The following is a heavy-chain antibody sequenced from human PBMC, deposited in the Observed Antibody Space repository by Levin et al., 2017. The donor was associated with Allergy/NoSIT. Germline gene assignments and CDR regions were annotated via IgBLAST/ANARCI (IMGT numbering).Heavy chain of an antibody. D-gene: IGHD3-3*01. Sequence: ASVKVSCKASGYTFTSYDINWVRQATGQGLEWMGWMNPNSGNTGYAQKFQGRVTMTRNTSISTAYMELSSLRSEDTAVYYCARAPPGGPIYDFWSGYGLNDGMDVWGQGTTVTVSS. CDR1: GYTFTSYD. J-gene: IGHJ6*02. V-gene: IGHV1-8*01. CDR3: ARAPPGGPIYDFWSGYGLNDGMDV. CDR2: MNPNSGNT.